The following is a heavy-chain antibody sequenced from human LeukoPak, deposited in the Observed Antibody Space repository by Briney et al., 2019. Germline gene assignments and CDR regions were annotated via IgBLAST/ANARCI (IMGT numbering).Heavy chain of an antibody. CDR1: GFTFSSYA. D-gene: IGHD2-2*01. CDR2: ISGSSGRT. CDR3: ARGAIVVVDY. J-gene: IGHJ4*02. Sequence: GGSLRLSCAASGFTFSSYAMSWVRQAPGKGLKWVSSISGSSGRTYYADSVKGRFTISRDNAKNSLYLQMNSLRAEDTAVYYCARGAIVVVDYWGQGTLVTVSS. V-gene: IGHV3-23*01.